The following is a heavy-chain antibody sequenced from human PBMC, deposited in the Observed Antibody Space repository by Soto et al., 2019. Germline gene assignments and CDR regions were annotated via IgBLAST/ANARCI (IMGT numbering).Heavy chain of an antibody. D-gene: IGHD6-19*01. J-gene: IGHJ4*02. Sequence: QVHLVESGGGVVQPGGSLRLSCAASGFTFSVFGMHWVRQAPGKGPEWVAVISHEGNSKHYADSVKGRFTISRDNAKNTLSLLMDSLRPEDTALYYCAKTITLSPSDDSRGRGALIDHWGQGTLDTVSS. CDR2: ISHEGNSK. CDR1: GFTFSVFG. CDR3: AKTITLSPSDDSRGRGALIDH. V-gene: IGHV3-30*18.